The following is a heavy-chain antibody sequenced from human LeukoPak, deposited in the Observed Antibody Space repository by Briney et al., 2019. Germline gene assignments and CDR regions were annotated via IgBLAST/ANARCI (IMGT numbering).Heavy chain of an antibody. V-gene: IGHV3-21*01. J-gene: IGHJ3*02. CDR3: ARDVVGNLVGAFDI. CDR2: ISSSSSYI. D-gene: IGHD1-7*01. Sequence: PGGSLRLSCAASGFTFSTYTMNWVRQAPGKGLEWVSSISSSSSYIYYADSVKGRFTISRDNAKNSLYLQMNSLRAEDTTVYYCARDVVGNLVGAFDIWGQGTMVSVS. CDR1: GFTFSTYT.